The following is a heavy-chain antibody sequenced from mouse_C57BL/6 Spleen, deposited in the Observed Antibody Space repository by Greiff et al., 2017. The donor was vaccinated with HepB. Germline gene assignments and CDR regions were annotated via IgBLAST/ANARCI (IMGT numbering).Heavy chain of an antibody. CDR1: GYTFTDYE. J-gene: IGHJ3*01. D-gene: IGHD2-3*01. V-gene: IGHV1-15*01. CDR2: IDPETGGT. CDR3: TRGDDGYYVWFAY. Sequence: QVQLQQSGAELVRPGASVTLSCKASGYTFTDYEMHWVKQTPVHGLEWIGAIDPETGGTAYNQKFKGKAILTADKYSSTAYMELRSLTSEDSAVYYCTRGDDGYYVWFAYWGQGTLVTVSA.